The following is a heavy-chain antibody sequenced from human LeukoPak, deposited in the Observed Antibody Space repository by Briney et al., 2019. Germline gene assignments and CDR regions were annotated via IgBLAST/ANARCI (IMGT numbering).Heavy chain of an antibody. CDR2: ISSSGGST. D-gene: IGHD6-6*01. CDR1: GFTFSSYA. J-gene: IGHJ4*02. Sequence: QTGGSLRLSCAASGFTFSSYAMSWVRQVPRKGLEWVSAISSSGGSTYYADSVKGRFTISRDNSKNTLSLQMNSLRAEDTAVYYCAKDYPSSSSDYWGQGTLVTVSS. V-gene: IGHV3-23*01. CDR3: AKDYPSSSSDY.